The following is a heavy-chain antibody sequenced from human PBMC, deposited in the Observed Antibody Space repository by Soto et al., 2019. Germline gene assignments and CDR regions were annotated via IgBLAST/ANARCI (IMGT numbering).Heavy chain of an antibody. Sequence: SVKVSCKASGGTFSSYTISWVRQAPGQGLEWMGRIIPILGIANNAQKFQGRVTITADKSTSTAYMELSSLRSEDTAVYYCARDPDYGSGIAAFDIWGQGTMVTVSS. CDR2: IIPILGIA. J-gene: IGHJ3*02. D-gene: IGHD3-10*01. CDR3: ARDPDYGSGIAAFDI. CDR1: GGTFSSYT. V-gene: IGHV1-69*04.